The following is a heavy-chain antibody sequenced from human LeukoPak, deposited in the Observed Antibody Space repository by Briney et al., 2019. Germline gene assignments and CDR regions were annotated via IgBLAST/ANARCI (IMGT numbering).Heavy chain of an antibody. Sequence: PSETLSLTCLVYDASFSGHYWTWVRQSPGKGLEWIGDINHRGSTNLNPSLRSRVTLSIDTSREEFSLKLSSVTAADTAVYYCASTASISYDFWSGYLSGHPLDVWGKGTTVTVSS. J-gene: IGHJ6*04. D-gene: IGHD3-3*01. V-gene: IGHV4-34*01. CDR1: DASFSGHY. CDR2: INHRGST. CDR3: ASTASISYDFWSGYLSGHPLDV.